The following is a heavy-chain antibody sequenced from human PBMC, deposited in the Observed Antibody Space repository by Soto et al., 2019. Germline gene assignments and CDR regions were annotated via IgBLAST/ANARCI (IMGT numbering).Heavy chain of an antibody. V-gene: IGHV4-59*01. CDR3: ARVRAPYYYDGSGYYYFDY. CDR2: IYYSGST. J-gene: IGHJ4*02. D-gene: IGHD3-22*01. Sequence: SETLSLTCTVSGGSISSYYWSWIRQPPGKGLEWIGCIYYSGSTNYNPSLKSRATISVDTSKNQFSLKLNPVTAADTAVYYCARVRAPYYYDGSGYYYFDYWGQGTLVTVSS. CDR1: GGSISSYY.